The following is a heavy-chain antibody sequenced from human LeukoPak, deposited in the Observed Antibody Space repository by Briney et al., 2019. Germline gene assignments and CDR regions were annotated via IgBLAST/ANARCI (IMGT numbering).Heavy chain of an antibody. CDR2: IWYDGSIK. D-gene: IGHD3-10*01. CDR1: GFNFSSHG. J-gene: IGHJ4*02. Sequence: GESLRLSCAASGFNFSSHGMHWVRQAPGKGLEWVAVIWYDGSIKYYADSVKGRFTVSRDNSKNTLYLQLNSLRAEDTAVYYCALLWFGELVGHWGQGTLVTVSP. V-gene: IGHV3-33*01. CDR3: ALLWFGELVGH.